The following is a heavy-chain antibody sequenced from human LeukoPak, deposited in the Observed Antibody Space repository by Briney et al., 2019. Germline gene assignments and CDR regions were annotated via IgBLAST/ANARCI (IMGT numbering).Heavy chain of an antibody. CDR2: ISSSSSYI. D-gene: IGHD4-17*01. CDR3: ARDTSGDYVGHDFDY. V-gene: IGHV3-21*01. CDR1: GFTFGDYA. J-gene: IGHJ4*02. Sequence: PGGSLRLSCTASGFTFGDYAMSWVRQAPGKGLEWVSSISSSSSYIYYADSVKGRFTISRDNAKNSLYLQMNSLRAEDTAVYYCARDTSGDYVGHDFDYWGQGTLVTVSS.